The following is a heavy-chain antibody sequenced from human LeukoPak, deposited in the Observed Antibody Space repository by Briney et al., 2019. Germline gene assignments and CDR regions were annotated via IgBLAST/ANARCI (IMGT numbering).Heavy chain of an antibody. D-gene: IGHD2-2*01. V-gene: IGHV3-7*03. CDR1: GFTFSSYW. Sequence: PGGSLRLSCAASGFTFSSYWMSWVRQAPGKGLEWVANIKQDGSEKYYVDSVKGRFTISRDNAKNSLYLQMNSLRAEDTAVYYCXNLPLRGYCSSTSCPHYWGQGTLVTVSS. CDR3: XNLPLRGYCSSTSCPHY. CDR2: IKQDGSEK. J-gene: IGHJ4*02.